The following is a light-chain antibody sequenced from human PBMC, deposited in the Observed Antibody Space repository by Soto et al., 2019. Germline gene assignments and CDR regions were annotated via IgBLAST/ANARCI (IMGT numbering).Light chain of an antibody. Sequence: EIVLTQSPATLSLSPGERATLSCRASQSVSSYLAWYQQKPGQAPRLLIYAASNRATGIPARFSGSGSGTDFTLTISSLEPEDFAIYYCQQRGNWPPAFGGGTKVEIK. CDR1: QSVSSY. J-gene: IGKJ4*01. CDR2: AAS. CDR3: QQRGNWPPA. V-gene: IGKV3-11*01.